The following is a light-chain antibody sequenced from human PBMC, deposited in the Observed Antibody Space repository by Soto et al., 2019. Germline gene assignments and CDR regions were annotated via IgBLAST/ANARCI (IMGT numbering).Light chain of an antibody. CDR2: DVS. V-gene: IGLV2-11*01. CDR1: SSDVGGYNY. Sequence: QSALTQPRSVSGSPGQSVTISCTGTSSDVGGYNYVSWYQQHPGKAPKLMIYDVSKWPSGVPDRFSGSKSGNTASLTISGLQAEDEADYHCCSYAGNSLGVFGGGTKLTVL. CDR3: CSYAGNSLGV. J-gene: IGLJ3*02.